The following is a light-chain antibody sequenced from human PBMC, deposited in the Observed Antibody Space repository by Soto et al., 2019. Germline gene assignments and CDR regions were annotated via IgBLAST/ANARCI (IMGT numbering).Light chain of an antibody. J-gene: IGLJ3*02. CDR3: SSYTSRSTLV. CDR1: SSDVGGYNY. Sequence: QSALTQPASVSGAPGQSITISCTGTSSDVGGYNYVSWYQQHPGKAPKLTIYDVSNRPSGVSNRFSGSKSGNTASLTISGRQAEDEADYYCSSYTSRSTLVFGGGTQLTVL. V-gene: IGLV2-14*01. CDR2: DVS.